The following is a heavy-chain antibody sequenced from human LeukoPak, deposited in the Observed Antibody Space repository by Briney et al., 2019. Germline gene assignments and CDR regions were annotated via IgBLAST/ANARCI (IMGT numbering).Heavy chain of an antibody. Sequence: GRSLRLSCAASGFTFSSYAMHWVRQAPGKGLEWVAVISYDGSNKYYADSVKGRFTISRDNSKNTLYLQMNSLRAEDTAGYYCARDWMGAADYWGQGTLVTVSS. J-gene: IGHJ4*02. CDR3: ARDWMGAADY. D-gene: IGHD3-16*01. V-gene: IGHV3-30*04. CDR1: GFTFSSYA. CDR2: ISYDGSNK.